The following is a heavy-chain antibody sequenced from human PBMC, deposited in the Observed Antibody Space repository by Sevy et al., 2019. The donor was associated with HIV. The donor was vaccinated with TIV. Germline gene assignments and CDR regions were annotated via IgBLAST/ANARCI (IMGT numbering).Heavy chain of an antibody. V-gene: IGHV4-34*01. CDR2: INHSGRT. D-gene: IGHD5-12*01. Sequence: SETLSLTCAVYGGSFSGYYWSWIRQPPGKGLEGLGEINHSGRTNYNPSLRSRVTISVDTSKNHFSLKVTSVTAADTAVYYCARGRDSGYDYDGYFEYWGQGTLVTVSS. CDR1: GGSFSGYY. CDR3: ARGRDSGYDYDGYFEY. J-gene: IGHJ4*02.